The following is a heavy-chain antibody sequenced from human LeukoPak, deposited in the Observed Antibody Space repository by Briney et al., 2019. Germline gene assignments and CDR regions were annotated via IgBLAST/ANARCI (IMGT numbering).Heavy chain of an antibody. D-gene: IGHD2-2*01. J-gene: IGHJ5*02. Sequence: SETLSLTCTVSGGSISSYYWSWIRQPAGKGLEWIGRIYTSGSTNYDPSLKSRVTMSVDTSKNQFSLKLSSVTAADTAVYYCARAWGPNCSSTSCYRWFDPWGQGTLVTVSS. V-gene: IGHV4-4*07. CDR2: IYTSGST. CDR1: GGSISSYY. CDR3: ARAWGPNCSSTSCYRWFDP.